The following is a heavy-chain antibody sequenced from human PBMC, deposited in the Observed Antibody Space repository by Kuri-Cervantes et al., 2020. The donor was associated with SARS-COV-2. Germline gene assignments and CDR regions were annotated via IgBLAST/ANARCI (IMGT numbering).Heavy chain of an antibody. CDR3: ARKQYYDFWSGHTMSWFDP. Sequence: SGPTLVKPTQTLTLTCTFSGFSLSTSGVGVGWTRQPPGKALEWLALIYWDDDKRYSPSLKSRPTITKDTSKNQVVLTMTNMDPVDTATYYCARKQYYDFWSGHTMSWFDPWGQGTLVTVSS. CDR1: GFSLSTSGVG. D-gene: IGHD3-3*01. J-gene: IGHJ5*02. V-gene: IGHV2-5*02. CDR2: IYWDDDK.